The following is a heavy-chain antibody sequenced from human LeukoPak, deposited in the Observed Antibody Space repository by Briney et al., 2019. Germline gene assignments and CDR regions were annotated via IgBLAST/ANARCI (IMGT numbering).Heavy chain of an antibody. V-gene: IGHV4-4*09. J-gene: IGHJ6*03. CDR1: GASISSYY. D-gene: IGHD4-23*01. CDR2: IHVSGGT. Sequence: PSETLSLSCTVSGASISSYYWNWIRQSPGKGLGWIGSIHVSGGTSYDPSLKSRVTISIDTSKNQFSLKLSSVTAADTAVYYCAKGTSTVVTPNYYYHYSMDVWGKGTTVTVSS. CDR3: AKGTSTVVTPNYYYHYSMDV.